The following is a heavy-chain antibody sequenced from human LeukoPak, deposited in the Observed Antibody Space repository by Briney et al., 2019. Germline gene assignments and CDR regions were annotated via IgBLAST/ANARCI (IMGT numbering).Heavy chain of an antibody. CDR2: ISGSGGST. V-gene: IGHV3-23*01. J-gene: IGHJ4*02. D-gene: IGHD6-19*01. CDR1: GFTFCIYA. CDR3: AKESSGWSNGDY. Sequence: PGGTLRLSCAASGFTFCIYAMSWVRQAPGEGLECVSAISGSGGSTNYADSVKGRFTISRDNSKNTLYLQMNSLRAEDTAVYYCAKESSGWSNGDYWGQGTLVTVSS.